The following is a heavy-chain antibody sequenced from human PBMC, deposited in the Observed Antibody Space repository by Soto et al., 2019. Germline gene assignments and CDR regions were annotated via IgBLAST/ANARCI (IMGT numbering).Heavy chain of an antibody. J-gene: IGHJ4*02. CDR3: AKPSRAQPASPFDY. CDR1: GFTFSSYA. V-gene: IGHV3-23*01. CDR2: ISGSGGST. Sequence: GGSLRLSCAASGFTFSSYAMSWVRQAPGKGLEWVSAISGSGGSTYYADSVKGRFTISRDNSKSTLYLQMNSLSAEDTAVYYCAKPSRAQPASPFDYWGQGTLVTVSS.